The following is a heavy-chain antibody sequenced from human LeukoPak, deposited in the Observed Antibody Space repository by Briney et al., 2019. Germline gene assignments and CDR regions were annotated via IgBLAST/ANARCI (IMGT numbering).Heavy chain of an antibody. CDR3: AKAGGSSLAKYGMDV. D-gene: IGHD2-15*01. CDR2: ISGSGATM. J-gene: IGHJ6*02. Sequence: PGGSLRLSCEDSGLAFASYALSWVRQAPGKGLEWVSAISGSGATMYYADSVKGRFTISRDNSKNTLYLQMNSLRAEDTAVYYCAKAGGSSLAKYGMDVWGQGTTVTVSS. V-gene: IGHV3-23*01. CDR1: GLAFASYA.